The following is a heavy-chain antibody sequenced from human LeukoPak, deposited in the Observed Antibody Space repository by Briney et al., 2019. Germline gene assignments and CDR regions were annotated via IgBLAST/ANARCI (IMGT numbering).Heavy chain of an antibody. Sequence: GSLRLSCAASGFTFSSYWMSWVRQAPGKGLEWVANIKQDGSEEYYVDSVKGRFTISRDNAKNSLYLQMNSLRAEDTAVYYCARVGSSSWYWDYWGQGTLVTVSS. CDR1: GFTFSSYW. J-gene: IGHJ4*02. CDR2: IKQDGSEE. V-gene: IGHV3-7*01. CDR3: ARVGSSSWYWDY. D-gene: IGHD6-13*01.